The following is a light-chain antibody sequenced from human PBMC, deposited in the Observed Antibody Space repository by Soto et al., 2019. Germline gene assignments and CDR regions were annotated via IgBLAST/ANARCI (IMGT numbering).Light chain of an antibody. J-gene: IGKJ1*01. Sequence: PQTTLSMLVTIGQPASITCRSSQSLETSDGDTYLNWFHQRPGQSPKRLIYKVSKRDSGVPDRFSGSGSGTDFTLKITRVEAEDVGVYYCMQALQTAWTSAQPTKVDI. CDR2: KVS. CDR3: MQALQTAWT. CDR1: QSLETSDGDTY. V-gene: IGKV2-30*01.